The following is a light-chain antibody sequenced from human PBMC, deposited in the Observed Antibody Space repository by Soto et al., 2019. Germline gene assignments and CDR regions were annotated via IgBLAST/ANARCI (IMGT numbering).Light chain of an antibody. CDR2: GNS. CDR1: SSNIGAGYD. J-gene: IGLJ2*01. CDR3: QSYDSGLSGVV. V-gene: IGLV1-40*01. Sequence: QSVLTQPPSVSGAPGQRVTISCTGSSSNIGAGYDVHWYQQLPGTAPKLLIYGNSKRPSGVPDRFSGSKSGTSASLAITGLQAEDEADYYCQSYDSGLSGVVFGGGTKVTVL.